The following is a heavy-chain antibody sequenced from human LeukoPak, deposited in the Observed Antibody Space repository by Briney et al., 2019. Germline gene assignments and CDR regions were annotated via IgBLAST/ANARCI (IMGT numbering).Heavy chain of an antibody. D-gene: IGHD4-23*01. V-gene: IGHV4-34*01. Sequence: PSETLSLTCAVYGGSFSGYYWSWIRQPPGKGLERIGEINHSGSTNYNPSLKSRVTISVDTSKNQFSLKLSSVTAADTAVYYCARGITTVVTLNWFDPWGQGTLVTVSS. J-gene: IGHJ5*02. CDR2: INHSGST. CDR1: GGSFSGYY. CDR3: ARGITTVVTLNWFDP.